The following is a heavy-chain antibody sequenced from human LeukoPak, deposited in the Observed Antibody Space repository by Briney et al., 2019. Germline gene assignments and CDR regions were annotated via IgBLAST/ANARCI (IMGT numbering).Heavy chain of an antibody. V-gene: IGHV4-38-2*01. J-gene: IGHJ4*02. D-gene: IGHD6-13*01. CDR3: ARKYSSSPYYFDC. CDR1: GYSNSNGDY. CDR2: IYDSGST. Sequence: SETLSLTCAVSGYSNSNGDYWAWIRQPPGKGLEWIGSIYDSGSTYYNPSLKSRVTISADTSKNQFSLKLSSVTAADTAFYYCARKYSSSPYYFDCWGQGTLVTVSS.